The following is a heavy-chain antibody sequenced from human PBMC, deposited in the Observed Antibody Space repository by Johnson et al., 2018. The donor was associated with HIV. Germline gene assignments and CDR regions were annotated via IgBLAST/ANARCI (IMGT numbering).Heavy chain of an antibody. CDR3: ARDGESQQLPLGDAFDV. CDR2: IYSGGST. Sequence: VQLVESGGGVVRPGGSLRLSCAASGFTFDDYGMSWVRQAPGKGMEWVSVIYSGGSTYYADSVRGIFTISRDNSKNTLYLQMSSLRAEDTAMYYCARDGESQQLPLGDAFDVWGQGTMVTVSS. D-gene: IGHD6-13*01. V-gene: IGHV3-66*01. CDR1: GFTFDDYG. J-gene: IGHJ3*01.